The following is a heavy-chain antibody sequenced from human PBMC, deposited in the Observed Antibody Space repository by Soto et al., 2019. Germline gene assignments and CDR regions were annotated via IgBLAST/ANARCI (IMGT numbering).Heavy chain of an antibody. CDR2: IYWDDDK. CDR3: ADSGHYYHCNCGHFDC. J-gene: IGHJ4*02. V-gene: IGHV2-5*02. CDR1: GFSLSTSGVG. Sequence: QITLKESGPTLVKPTQTLTLTCTFSGFSLSTSGVGVGWIRQPPGKALEWLALIYWDDDKRYSPPLKSRLTITXXTXNNXVVHTMTNMNPVDTATYYGADSGHYYHCNCGHFDCWGQETLLTVSP. D-gene: IGHD3-22*01.